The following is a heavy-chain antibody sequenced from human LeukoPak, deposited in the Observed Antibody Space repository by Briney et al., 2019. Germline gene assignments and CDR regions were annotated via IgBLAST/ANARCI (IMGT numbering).Heavy chain of an antibody. CDR3: ARASITIFGVVMSAFDI. CDR1: GYTFTSYG. Sequence: GASVKVSCKASGYTFTSYGISWVRQAPGQGLEWMGIINPSGGSTSYAQKFQGRVTMTRDTSTSTVYMELSSLRSEDTAVYYCARASITIFGVVMSAFDIWGQGTMVTVSS. D-gene: IGHD3-3*01. V-gene: IGHV1-46*01. CDR2: INPSGGST. J-gene: IGHJ3*02.